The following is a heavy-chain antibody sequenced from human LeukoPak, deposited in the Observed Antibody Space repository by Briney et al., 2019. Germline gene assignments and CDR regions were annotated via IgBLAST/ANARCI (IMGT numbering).Heavy chain of an antibody. Sequence: GGSLRLSCVASEFTFSSYTMNWVRQAPGKGLEWASSISSSSSYVYYADSVKCRFTISRDNAKTSLYLQMNSLRAEDTAVYYCARGVPINYDFWSGPDFDYWGQGTLVTVSS. CDR2: ISSSSSYV. CDR3: ARGVPINYDFWSGPDFDY. J-gene: IGHJ4*02. D-gene: IGHD3-3*01. V-gene: IGHV3-21*01. CDR1: EFTFSSYT.